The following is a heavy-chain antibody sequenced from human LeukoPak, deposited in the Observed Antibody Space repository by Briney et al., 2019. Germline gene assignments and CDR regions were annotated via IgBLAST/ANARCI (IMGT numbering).Heavy chain of an antibody. CDR2: INWNGGNT. CDR1: GFTFDDYG. Sequence: PGGSLRLSCAASGFTFDDYGMSWVRQAPGKGLEWVSGINWNGGNTGYADSVKGRFTISRDNAKNSLYLQMNSLRAEDMALYYCAKGSYSSSWFPFDYWGLGTLVTVSS. V-gene: IGHV3-20*04. CDR3: AKGSYSSSWFPFDY. J-gene: IGHJ4*02. D-gene: IGHD6-13*01.